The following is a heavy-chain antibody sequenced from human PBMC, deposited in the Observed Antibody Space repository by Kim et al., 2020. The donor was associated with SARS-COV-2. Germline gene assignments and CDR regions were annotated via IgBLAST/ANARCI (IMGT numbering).Heavy chain of an antibody. CDR1: GYTFPAYA. J-gene: IGHJ4*02. CDR2: INAGNGNT. V-gene: IGHV1-3*01. D-gene: IGHD5-12*01. Sequence: ASVKVSCKASGYTFPAYAMHWVRQAPGQRLEWMGWINAGNGNTKYSQKFQDRVSITRDTSASTAYMELSSLRSEDTAVYYCARLDLFSGGFIDCWGQGTLVTVSS. CDR3: ARLDLFSGGFIDC.